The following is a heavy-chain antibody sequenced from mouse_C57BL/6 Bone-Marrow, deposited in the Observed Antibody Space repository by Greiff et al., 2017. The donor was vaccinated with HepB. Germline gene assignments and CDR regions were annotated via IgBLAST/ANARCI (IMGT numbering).Heavy chain of an antibody. J-gene: IGHJ1*03. CDR3: ASYSYWYFDV. V-gene: IGHV14-3*01. Sequence: VQLQQSVAELVRPGASVQFSCTASGFNFKNTYMHWVKQRPEQGLEWLGRINPANGNTKYAPKFQGTATITADPSSNTAYLQLSSLTSEDTAIYYCASYSYWYFDVWGTGTTVTVSS. CDR2: INPANGNT. CDR1: GFNFKNTY. D-gene: IGHD1-1*01.